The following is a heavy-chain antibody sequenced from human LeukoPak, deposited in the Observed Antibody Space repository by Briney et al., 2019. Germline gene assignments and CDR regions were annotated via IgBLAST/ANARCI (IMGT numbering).Heavy chain of an antibody. V-gene: IGHV3-21*01. J-gene: IGHJ6*04. D-gene: IGHD4-17*01. Sequence: GGSLRLSCAASGFTFSSYSMNWVRQAPGKGLEWVSSISSSSSYIYYADSVKGRSTISRDNAKNSLYLQMNSLRAEDTAVYYCARGMGDYVYYYYGMDVWGKGTTVTVSS. CDR3: ARGMGDYVYYYYGMDV. CDR1: GFTFSSYS. CDR2: ISSSSSYI.